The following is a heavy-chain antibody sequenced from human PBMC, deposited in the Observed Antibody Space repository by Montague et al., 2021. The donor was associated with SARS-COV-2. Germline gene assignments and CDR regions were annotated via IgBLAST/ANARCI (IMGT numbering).Heavy chain of an antibody. Sequence: SETLSLTCAVSGGSFSSYYCYWIRQPPGKGLDLIAKINHSGSSNXNPSLKSRVTMSVDTSTNQFSLKLNSVTVADTAAYYCARLAYCGADCFSWWESFFDSWGQGTLVTVSS. CDR3: ARLAYCGADCFSWWESFFDS. V-gene: IGHV4-34*01. CDR2: INHSGSS. CDR1: GGSFSSYY. D-gene: IGHD2-21*02. J-gene: IGHJ4*02.